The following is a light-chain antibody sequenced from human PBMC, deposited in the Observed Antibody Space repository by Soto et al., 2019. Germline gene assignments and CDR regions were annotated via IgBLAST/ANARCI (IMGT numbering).Light chain of an antibody. Sequence: QSALTQPPSASGTPGQRVTISCSGSRYNIGTNTVNWYQQLPGTAPKVLIYSNDQRPSGVPDRFSGSKSGTSASLAISGLQSEDEAAYYCAAWDDSLHGYVFGVGTKVT. J-gene: IGLJ1*01. CDR2: SND. V-gene: IGLV1-44*01. CDR1: RYNIGTNT. CDR3: AAWDDSLHGYV.